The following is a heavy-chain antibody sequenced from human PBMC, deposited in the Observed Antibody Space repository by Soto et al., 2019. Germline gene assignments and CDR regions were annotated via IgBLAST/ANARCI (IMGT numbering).Heavy chain of an antibody. D-gene: IGHD5-18*01. V-gene: IGHV1-69*13. CDR1: GGTFSSYA. CDR2: IIPIFGTA. CDR3: ASHPDGDTAMALHYYGMDV. J-gene: IGHJ6*02. Sequence: SVKVSCKVSGGTFSSYAISWVRQAPGQGLEWMGGIIPIFGTANYAQKFQGRVTITADESTSTAYMELSSLRSEDTAVYYCASHPDGDTAMALHYYGMDVWGQGTTVTVSS.